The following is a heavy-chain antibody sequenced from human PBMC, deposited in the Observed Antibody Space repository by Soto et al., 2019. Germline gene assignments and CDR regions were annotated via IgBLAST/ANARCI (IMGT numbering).Heavy chain of an antibody. J-gene: IGHJ4*02. V-gene: IGHV3-30*03. CDR1: GFTFSSYG. Sequence: GGSLRLSXAASGFTFSSYGMHWVRQAPGKGLEWVAVISYDGSNKYYADSVKGRFTISRDNSKNTLYLQMNSLRAEDTAVYYCARDHSIGSSGYYTLFDYWGQGTLVTVSS. CDR3: ARDHSIGSSGYYTLFDY. CDR2: ISYDGSNK. D-gene: IGHD3-22*01.